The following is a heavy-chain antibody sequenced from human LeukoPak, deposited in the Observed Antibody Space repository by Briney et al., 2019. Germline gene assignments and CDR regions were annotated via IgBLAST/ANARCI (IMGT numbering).Heavy chain of an antibody. J-gene: IGHJ6*03. Sequence: GGSLRLSCAASGFTFSSYSMNWVRQAPGKGLEWVSSISSSSSYIYYADSVKGRFTISRDNAKNSLYLQMNSLRAEDTAVYYCARDQLTTVFLGVADYYCMDVWGKGTTVTVSS. D-gene: IGHD4-11*01. CDR1: GFTFSSYS. CDR3: ARDQLTTVFLGVADYYCMDV. V-gene: IGHV3-21*01. CDR2: ISSSSSYI.